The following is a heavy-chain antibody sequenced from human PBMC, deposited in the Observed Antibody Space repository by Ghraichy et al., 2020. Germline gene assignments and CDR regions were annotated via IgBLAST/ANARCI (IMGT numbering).Heavy chain of an antibody. CDR1: GFSFSDYS. V-gene: IGHV3-7*01. Sequence: GGSLRLSCAASGFSFSDYSMTWVRQAPGQGLEWVADIKHDGSDKDYVDSVKGRFTISRDNAKNSLYLQMNGLRAEDTAVYYCARDGGDHYSSCPDYWDQGTLVT. CDR3: ARDGGDHYSSCPDY. CDR2: IKHDGSDK. J-gene: IGHJ4*02. D-gene: IGHD6-19*01.